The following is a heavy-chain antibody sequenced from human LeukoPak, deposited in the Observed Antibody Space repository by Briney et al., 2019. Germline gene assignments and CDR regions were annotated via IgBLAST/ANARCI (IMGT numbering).Heavy chain of an antibody. Sequence: GRSLRLSCAASGFTFDDYAVHWVRQAPGKGLEWVSGIRWNSGSIGYADSVKGRFTISRDNAKNSLYLQMNSLRAEDTAVYYCAKFMGTIFGVNGMDVWGQGTTVTVAS. CDR1: GFTFDDYA. CDR3: AKFMGTIFGVNGMDV. J-gene: IGHJ6*02. V-gene: IGHV3-9*01. D-gene: IGHD3-3*01. CDR2: IRWNSGSI.